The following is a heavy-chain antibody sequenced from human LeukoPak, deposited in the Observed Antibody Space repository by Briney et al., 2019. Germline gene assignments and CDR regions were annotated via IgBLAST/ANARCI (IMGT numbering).Heavy chain of an antibody. J-gene: IGHJ4*02. V-gene: IGHV1-2*02. D-gene: IGHD3-22*01. CDR1: GYTFTGYY. CDR3: ARVGTYYDSSGYYVDGSDY. Sequence: ASVKVSCKASGYTFTGYYMHWVPQAPGQGLEWMGWINPNSGGTNYAQKFQGRVTMTRDTSISTAYMELSRLRSDDTAVYYCARVGTYYDSSGYYVDGSDYWGQGTLVTVSS. CDR2: INPNSGGT.